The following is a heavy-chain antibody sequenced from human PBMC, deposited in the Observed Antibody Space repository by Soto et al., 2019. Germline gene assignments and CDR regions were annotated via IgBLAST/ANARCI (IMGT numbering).Heavy chain of an antibody. CDR2: IIPLFGTT. V-gene: IGHV1-69*01. J-gene: IGHJ6*02. CDR1: GDTFKNCV. Sequence: QVQVVQSGVEVRRPGSSVKVSCKASGDTFKNCVISWVQQAPGQGLEWMGGIIPLFGTTDFAQRFQGRLTLTTDESTTTAYMELSRLRSEDTATYYCAAELGFGKLSVVWGQGTKVIVSS. D-gene: IGHD3-10*01. CDR3: AAELGFGKLSVV.